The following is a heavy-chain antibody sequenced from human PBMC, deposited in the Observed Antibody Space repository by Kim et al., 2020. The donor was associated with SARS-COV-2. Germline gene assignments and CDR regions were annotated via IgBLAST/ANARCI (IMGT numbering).Heavy chain of an antibody. CDR2: IIPIFGTA. D-gene: IGHD3-3*01. V-gene: IGHV1-69*13. J-gene: IGHJ5*02. CDR1: GGTFSSYA. CDR3: ARDPWARDFWSGYSNWFDP. Sequence: SVKVSCKASGGTFSSYAISWVRQAPGQGLEWMGGIIPIFGTANYAQKFQGRVTITADESTSTAYMELSSLRSEDTAVYYCARDPWARDFWSGYSNWFDPWGQGTLVTVSS.